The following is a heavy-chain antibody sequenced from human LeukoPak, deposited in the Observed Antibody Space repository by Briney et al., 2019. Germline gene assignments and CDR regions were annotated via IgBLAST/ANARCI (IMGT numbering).Heavy chain of an antibody. Sequence: YXSWIRQXXXXXXXXIGYIYYSGXPYYNPSLKSRVTISVDTSKNQFSLKLSSVTAADTAVYYCARGPLNPSLRFLEWLRPYGMDVWGQGTTVTVSS. J-gene: IGHJ6*02. CDR3: ARGPLNPSLRFLEWLRPYGMDV. CDR2: IYYSGXP. D-gene: IGHD3-3*01. CDR1: Y. V-gene: IGHV4-31*02.